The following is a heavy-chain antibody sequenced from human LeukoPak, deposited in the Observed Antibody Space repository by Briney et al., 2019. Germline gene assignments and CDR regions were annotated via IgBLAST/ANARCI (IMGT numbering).Heavy chain of an antibody. J-gene: IGHJ4*02. Sequence: GGSVRLSCAASGFTFSNYWMHWVRQAPGEGLVWLSGITPDGSGTRYVDSVKGRFTISRDNAKNILYLQMNSLRTEDTAVYYCARGVVVIATSGNDYWGQGTLVTVSS. CDR3: ARGVVVIATSGNDY. D-gene: IGHD3-16*02. CDR1: GFTFSNYW. V-gene: IGHV3-74*01. CDR2: ITPDGSGT.